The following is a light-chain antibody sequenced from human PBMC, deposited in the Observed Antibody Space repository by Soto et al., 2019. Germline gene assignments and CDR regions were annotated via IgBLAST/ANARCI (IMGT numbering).Light chain of an antibody. Sequence: DIQMTQSPSTLSASVGDRVTITCRASQSISSWLAWYQQKPGKAPKSLIYKASSLESGVPSRFSGSGSGTEFTLTISSLQPDDVATYYCQQYLSYPITFGQGTRLEIK. CDR1: QSISSW. CDR2: KAS. CDR3: QQYLSYPIT. V-gene: IGKV1-5*03. J-gene: IGKJ5*01.